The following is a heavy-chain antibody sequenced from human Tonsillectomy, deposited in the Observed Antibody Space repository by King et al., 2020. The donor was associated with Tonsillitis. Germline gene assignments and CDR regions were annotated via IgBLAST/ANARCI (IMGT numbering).Heavy chain of an antibody. CDR2: IKQDGSEK. V-gene: IGHV3-7*01. J-gene: IGHJ4*02. CDR1: GFTFSSYW. CDR3: TGGGDDFWSGLYFDY. D-gene: IGHD3-3*01. Sequence: VQLVESGGGLVQPGGSLRLSCAASGFTFSSYWMTWVRQAPGKGLEWVANIKQDGSEKYYVASVKCRFTISRDNAKNSLYQQMNSLRAEDTDVYYCTGGGDDFWSGLYFDYWGQGTLVNVSS.